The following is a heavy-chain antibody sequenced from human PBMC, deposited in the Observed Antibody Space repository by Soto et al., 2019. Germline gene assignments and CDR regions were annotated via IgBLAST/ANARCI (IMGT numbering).Heavy chain of an antibody. Sequence: PGESLKISCKGSGYSFTSNWIGWVRQLPGKGLEWMGIIYPGDSDTRYSPSFQGQVTISADKSISTAYLQWSSLKASDSAIYYCARHGTLGYCISTSCFGNWFDPWG. CDR1: GYSFTSNW. V-gene: IGHV5-51*01. CDR3: ARHGTLGYCISTSCFGNWFDP. D-gene: IGHD2-2*01. CDR2: IYPGDSDT. J-gene: IGHJ5*02.